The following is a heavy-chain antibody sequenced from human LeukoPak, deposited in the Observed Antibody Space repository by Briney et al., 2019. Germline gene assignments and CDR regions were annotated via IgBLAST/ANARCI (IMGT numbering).Heavy chain of an antibody. CDR3: ARATQNYYDSSGYSHFDY. Sequence: GGSLRLSCAASGFTFSSYSMNWVRQAPGKGLEWVPSISSSSSYIYYADSVKGRFTISRDNAKNSLYLQMNSLRAEDTAVYYCARATQNYYDSSGYSHFDYWGQGTLVTVSS. CDR2: ISSSSSYI. J-gene: IGHJ4*02. V-gene: IGHV3-21*01. CDR1: GFTFSSYS. D-gene: IGHD3-22*01.